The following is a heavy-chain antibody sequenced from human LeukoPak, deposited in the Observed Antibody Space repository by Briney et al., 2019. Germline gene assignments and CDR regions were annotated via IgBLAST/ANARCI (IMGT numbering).Heavy chain of an antibody. J-gene: IGHJ5*02. CDR1: GFTFSSYA. CDR3: AKHGRYSSSPGTSFDP. CDR2: ISGSGGST. V-gene: IGHV3-23*01. D-gene: IGHD6-13*01. Sequence: GGSLRLSCAASGFTFSSYAMSWVRQAPGKGLEWVSAISGSGGSTYYADSVKSRFTISRDNSKNTLYLQMNSLRAEDTAVYYCAKHGRYSSSPGTSFDPWGQGTLVTVSS.